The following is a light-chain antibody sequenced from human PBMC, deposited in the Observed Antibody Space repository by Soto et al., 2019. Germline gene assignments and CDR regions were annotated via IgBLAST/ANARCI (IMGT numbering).Light chain of an antibody. CDR2: DTS. Sequence: IVLTQSPASLSLSPGERATLSCGASHTIASVYLAWSQHKPGLAPRLLIYDTSIRATGIPDRFTGSGSGTDFTLTIIILEPEDLAVYYCQQYDTSLTFGGGTKVEIK. J-gene: IGKJ4*01. V-gene: IGKV3D-20*01. CDR1: HTIASVY. CDR3: QQYDTSLT.